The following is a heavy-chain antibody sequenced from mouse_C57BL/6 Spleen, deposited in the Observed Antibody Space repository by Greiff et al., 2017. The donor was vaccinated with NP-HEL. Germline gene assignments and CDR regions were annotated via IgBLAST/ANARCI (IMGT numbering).Heavy chain of an antibody. J-gene: IGHJ2*01. D-gene: IGHD2-3*01. CDR3: ARAYDLGGGYYFDY. CDR2: ISSGSSTI. V-gene: IGHV5-17*01. CDR1: GFTFSDYG. Sequence: EVKLMESGGGLVKPGGSLKLSCAASGFTFSDYGMHWVRQAPEKGLEWVAYISSGSSTIYYADTVKGRFTISRNNAKNTLFLQMTSLRSEDTAMYYWARAYDLGGGYYFDYWGQGTTLTVSS.